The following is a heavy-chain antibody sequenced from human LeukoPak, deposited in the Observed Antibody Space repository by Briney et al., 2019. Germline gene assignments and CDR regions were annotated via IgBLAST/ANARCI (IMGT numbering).Heavy chain of an antibody. V-gene: IGHV4-39*07. CDR1: GGSISSSSYY. J-gene: IGHJ4*02. CDR2: IYYSGST. CDR3: AREPKPYYYDSSGSTSTLYYFDY. D-gene: IGHD3-22*01. Sequence: SETLSLTCTVSGGSISSSSYYWGWIRQPPGKGLEWIGSIYYSGSTYYNPSLKSRVTISVDTSKNQFSLKLSSVTAADTAVYYRAREPKPYYYDSSGSTSTLYYFDYWGQGTLVTVSS.